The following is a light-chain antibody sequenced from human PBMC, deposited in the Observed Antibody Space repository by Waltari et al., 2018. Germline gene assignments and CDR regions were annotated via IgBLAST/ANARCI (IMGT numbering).Light chain of an antibody. Sequence: IQLTQSPSSLSPSVGDRVTITCRAGRTVSNYLNLYQQKPGKAPKLLIYAASILQSGVPSRFSGSGSGTEFSLTIASLQPEDSATYYCQQSFDSVFTFGPGTTVNV. CDR1: RTVSNY. CDR2: AAS. J-gene: IGKJ3*01. CDR3: QQSFDSVFT. V-gene: IGKV1-39*01.